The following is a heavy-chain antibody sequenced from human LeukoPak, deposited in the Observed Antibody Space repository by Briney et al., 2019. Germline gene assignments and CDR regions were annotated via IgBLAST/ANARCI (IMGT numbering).Heavy chain of an antibody. D-gene: IGHD6-13*01. J-gene: IGHJ3*02. V-gene: IGHV1-8*01. CDR1: GYSFTSYD. Sequence: GASVKVSCKASGYSFTSYDINWVRQATGQGLEWMGWMNPNSGNTGYAQKFQGRVTMTRNTSISTAYMELSSLRSEDTAVYYCAIYNSSWYGGAFDIWGQGTMVTVSS. CDR3: AIYNSSWYGGAFDI. CDR2: MNPNSGNT.